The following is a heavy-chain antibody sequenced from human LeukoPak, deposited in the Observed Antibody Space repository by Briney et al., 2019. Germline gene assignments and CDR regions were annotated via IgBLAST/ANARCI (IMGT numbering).Heavy chain of an antibody. V-gene: IGHV3-74*01. D-gene: IGHD5-12*01. CDR1: GFSFTSYA. CDR2: IKSDGSRT. CDR3: ARDRGYTQDY. J-gene: IGHJ4*02. Sequence: GGSLRLSCAGSGFSFTSYAMSWVRQAPGKGLVWVSHIKSDGSRTTYADSVKGRFTISRDNAKNTLYLQMNSLRAEDTAVYYCARDRGYTQDYWGQGTLVTVSS.